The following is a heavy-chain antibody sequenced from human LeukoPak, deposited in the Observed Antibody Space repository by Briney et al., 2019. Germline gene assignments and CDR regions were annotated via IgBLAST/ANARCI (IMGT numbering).Heavy chain of an antibody. V-gene: IGHV3-7*01. CDR3: ARDLVYWGSGSPFDY. CDR2: IKLDGSEK. D-gene: IGHD3-10*01. Sequence: GGSLRLSCVASGFTFGKYWMSWVRQAPGKGLEWVANIKLDGSEKNYVDSVKGRFTISRDNTKNSLYLQMNSLRAEDTAVYYCARDLVYWGSGSPFDYWGQGTLVTVSS. CDR1: GFTFGKYW. J-gene: IGHJ4*02.